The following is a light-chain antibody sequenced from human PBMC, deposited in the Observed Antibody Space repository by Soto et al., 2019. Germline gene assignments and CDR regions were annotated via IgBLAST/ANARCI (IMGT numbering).Light chain of an antibody. Sequence: EIVLTQSPGTLSLSPGERATLSCRASHSVSSTYLGWYQQKRGQAPRLLIYGASSRATGIPDRFSGSGSGTEFTLTISRLEPEDFAVYYCQQYGSSPDTFGGGTKVEMK. CDR3: QQYGSSPDT. CDR1: HSVSSTY. CDR2: GAS. V-gene: IGKV3-20*01. J-gene: IGKJ4*01.